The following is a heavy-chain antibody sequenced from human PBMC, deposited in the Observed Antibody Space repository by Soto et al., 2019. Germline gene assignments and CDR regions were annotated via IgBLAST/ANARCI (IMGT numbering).Heavy chain of an antibody. V-gene: IGHV3-21*01. CDR3: ARESEDLTSNFDY. Sequence: GGSLRLSCAASGFTFTRYSMNWVRQAPGKGLEWVSSISSTTNYIYYADSMKGRFTVSRDNAKNSVYLEMNSLSAEDTAVYYCARESEDLTSNFDYWGRGTLVTVSS. CDR2: ISSTTNYI. J-gene: IGHJ4*02. CDR1: GFTFTRYS.